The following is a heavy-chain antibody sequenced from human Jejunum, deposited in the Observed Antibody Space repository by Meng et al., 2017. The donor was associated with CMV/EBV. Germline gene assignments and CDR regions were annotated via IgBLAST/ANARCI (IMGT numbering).Heavy chain of an antibody. D-gene: IGHD6-6*01. V-gene: IGHV1-2*02. J-gene: IGHJ5*02. CDR2: INSNSGTT. Sequence: ASGYTLTAEFMVWVRQAPGQGLEWMGWINSNSGTTNYAQKFQGRVTMTWDTSISAVYMDLSSLRSDDTAVYYCVSYIGSSYWFGPWGQGTLVTVSS. CDR1: GYTLTAEF. CDR3: VSYIGSSYWFGP.